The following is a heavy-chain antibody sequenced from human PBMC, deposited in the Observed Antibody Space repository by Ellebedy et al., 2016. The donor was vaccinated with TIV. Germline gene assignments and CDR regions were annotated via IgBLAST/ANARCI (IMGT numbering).Heavy chain of an antibody. CDR1: GAGFTLSNYG. D-gene: IGHD3-3*01. J-gene: IGHJ3*02. Sequence: GESLKISXAASGAGFTLSNYGVAWVRRAPGKGLEWVSTINFSGDTTYYTDSVKGRFTLSRDNSKNTLYLQMNSLRAEDTAVYYCAKDRIGGIPDAFDIWGRGTMVTVSS. V-gene: IGHV3-23*01. CDR2: INFSGDTT. CDR3: AKDRIGGIPDAFDI.